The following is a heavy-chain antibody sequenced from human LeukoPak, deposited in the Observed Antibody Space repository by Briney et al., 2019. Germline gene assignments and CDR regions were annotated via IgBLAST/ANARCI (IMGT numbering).Heavy chain of an antibody. J-gene: IGHJ4*02. V-gene: IGHV4-59*08. CDR1: GGSISSYH. CDR2: IYYGGRT. D-gene: IGHD3-16*02. Sequence: KTSETLSLTCTVSGGSISSYHWSWIRQPPGKGLEWIGYIYYGGRTNYNPSLKSRVTISVDTSKNQFSLSLSSVTAADTAVYYCARHSLKLVDADFDYWGQGTLVTVSS. CDR3: ARHSLKLVDADFDY.